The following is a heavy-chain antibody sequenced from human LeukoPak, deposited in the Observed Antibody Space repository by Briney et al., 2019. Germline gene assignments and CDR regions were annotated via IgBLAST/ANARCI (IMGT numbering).Heavy chain of an antibody. J-gene: IGHJ4*02. Sequence: SETLSLTCTVSGGSISSYYWSWIRQPAGNGLEWIGRIYTSGSTNYNPSLKSRVTMSVDTSKNQFSLKLSSVTAADTAVYYCARDGQWLLPASYFDYWGQGTLVTVSS. V-gene: IGHV4-4*07. CDR2: IYTSGST. D-gene: IGHD6-19*01. CDR3: ARDGQWLLPASYFDY. CDR1: GGSISSYY.